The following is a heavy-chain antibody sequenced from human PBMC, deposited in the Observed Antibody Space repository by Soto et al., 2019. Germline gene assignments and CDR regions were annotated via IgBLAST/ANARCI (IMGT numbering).Heavy chain of an antibody. J-gene: IGHJ3*02. CDR2: IPYDGSNK. Sequence: GGSLRLSCAASGFTFSSYAMHWVRQAPGKGLEWVAVIPYDGSNKYYADSVKGRFTISRDNSKNTLYLQMNSLRAEDTAVYYCTRDPLPRGSGRGDAFDIWGQGTMVTVSS. V-gene: IGHV3-30-3*01. CDR3: TRDPLPRGSGRGDAFDI. D-gene: IGHD1-26*01. CDR1: GFTFSSYA.